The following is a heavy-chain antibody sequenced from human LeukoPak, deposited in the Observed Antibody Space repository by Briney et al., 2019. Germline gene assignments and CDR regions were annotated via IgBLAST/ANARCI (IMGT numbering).Heavy chain of an antibody. CDR2: ISSSGSTI. CDR3: ARTYYDFWSGYYSHEGNPFDY. J-gene: IGHJ4*02. V-gene: IGHV3-11*04. CDR1: GFTFSDYY. D-gene: IGHD3-3*01. Sequence: GGSLRLSCAASGFTFSDYYMSWIRQAPGKGLEWVSYISSSGSTIYYADSVKGRFTISRDNAKNSLYLQMNSLRAEDTAVYYCARTYYDFWSGYYSHEGNPFDYWGQGTLVTVSS.